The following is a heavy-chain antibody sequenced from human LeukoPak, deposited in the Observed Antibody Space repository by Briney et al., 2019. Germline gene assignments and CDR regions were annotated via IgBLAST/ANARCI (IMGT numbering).Heavy chain of an antibody. D-gene: IGHD3-3*01. Sequence: LTGGSLRLSCATSGFSFSSFWMSWVRQAPGKGLEWVANIKKDGSEEYYVDSVKGRFTISRDNVKNSLYLQMNSLRAEDTGVYYSGRDGFEFLGGYYHGAYFDYWGQGTLVTVSS. J-gene: IGHJ4*02. V-gene: IGHV3-7*03. CDR3: GRDGFEFLGGYYHGAYFDY. CDR1: GFSFSSFW. CDR2: IKKDGSEE.